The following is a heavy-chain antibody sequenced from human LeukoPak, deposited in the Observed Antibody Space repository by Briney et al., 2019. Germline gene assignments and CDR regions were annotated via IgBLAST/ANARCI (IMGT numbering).Heavy chain of an antibody. J-gene: IGHJ4*02. V-gene: IGHV3-23*05. D-gene: IGHD6-25*01. CDR1: GCTFHNFA. CDR2: IINSGSRT. CDR3: AKAGVHSSGSY. Sequence: PGGSLRLSCAASGCTFHNFAMSWVRQAPGKGLEWVSSIINSGSRTYYADSVKGRFTISRDNTKNTLYLQMYSLRAEDTAVYYCAKAGVHSSGSYWGQGTLVTVSS.